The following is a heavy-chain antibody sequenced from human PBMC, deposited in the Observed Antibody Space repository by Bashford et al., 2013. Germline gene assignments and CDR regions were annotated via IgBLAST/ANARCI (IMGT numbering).Heavy chain of an antibody. J-gene: IGHJ6*02. CDR3: ARGTVLTA. CDR2: ISGSSVST. Sequence: VRQAPGKGLEWVSAISGSSVSTYYADSVKGRFTISRDNAKNSLYLQMNSLRAEDTAVYYCARGTVLTAWGQGTTVTVSS. V-gene: IGHV3-23*01. D-gene: IGHD3-9*01.